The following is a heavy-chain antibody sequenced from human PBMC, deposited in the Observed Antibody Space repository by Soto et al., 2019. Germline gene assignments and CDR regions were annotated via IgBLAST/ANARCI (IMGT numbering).Heavy chain of an antibody. J-gene: IGHJ6*02. D-gene: IGHD3-3*01. CDR1: GCSISNYY. CDR3: ARDVRFLQWLNGMDF. Sequence: SETLSLTCTVSGCSISNYYWSWIRQPPGKRLEWIGYVYYSGSTNYNPSLKSRLTISVDTAKNQFSLKLRSVTAADTAVYYCARDVRFLQWLNGMDFWGQGTTVTVSS. CDR2: VYYSGST. V-gene: IGHV4-59*01.